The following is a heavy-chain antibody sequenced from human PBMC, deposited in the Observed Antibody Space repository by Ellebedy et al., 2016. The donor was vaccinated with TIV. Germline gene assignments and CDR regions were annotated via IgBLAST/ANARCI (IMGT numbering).Heavy chain of an antibody. CDR2: LSGDAGRT. J-gene: IGHJ4*02. CDR1: GFTVTTNL. V-gene: IGHV3-23*01. CDR3: VKGPSLLFAFWSSHRV. D-gene: IGHD3-3*01. Sequence: GGSLRLSXATTGFTVTTNLMAWVRQSPGKGLEWVSSLSGDAGRTYYADSVRGRFTISRDTSENTILLQLNSLGVEDTAVYYCVKGPSLLFAFWSSHRVWGQGTRVTVS.